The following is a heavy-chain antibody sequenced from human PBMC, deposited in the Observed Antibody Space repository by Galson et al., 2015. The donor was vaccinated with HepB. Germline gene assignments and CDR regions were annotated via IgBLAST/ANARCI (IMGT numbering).Heavy chain of an antibody. V-gene: IGHV5-10-1*01. D-gene: IGHD2-15*01. J-gene: IGHJ6*02. CDR2: INPSDSYS. CDR3: AVFSGAPQRPSYYYGMDV. CDR1: GYRFTTYW. Sequence: QSGAEVKKPGESLRISCKGSGYRFTTYWISWVRQMPGKGLEWMGSINPSDSYSNYSPSFQGHVTISADKSISTAYLHWSRLRASDTAMYYCAVFSGAPQRPSYYYGMDVWGQGATVTVYS.